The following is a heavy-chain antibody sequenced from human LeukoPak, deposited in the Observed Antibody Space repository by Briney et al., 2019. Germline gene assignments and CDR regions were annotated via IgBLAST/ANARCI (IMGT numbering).Heavy chain of an antibody. Sequence: GVLRLSCAASGFTFSSYSMNWVRQAPGKGLEWVSSISSSSSYIYYADSVKGRFTISRDNAKNLLYLQMNSLRAEDTAVYYCARDPQGCSSTSCRDYYYYYGMDVWGQGTTVTVSS. CDR3: ARDPQGCSSTSCRDYYYYYGMDV. CDR1: GFTFSSYS. J-gene: IGHJ6*02. D-gene: IGHD2-2*01. CDR2: ISSSSSYI. V-gene: IGHV3-21*01.